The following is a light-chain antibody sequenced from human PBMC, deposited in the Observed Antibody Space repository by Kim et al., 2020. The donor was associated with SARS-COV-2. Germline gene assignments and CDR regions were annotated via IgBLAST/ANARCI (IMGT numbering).Light chain of an antibody. CDR3: SSYTTSSTYG. V-gene: IGLV2-14*01. J-gene: IGLJ1*01. Sequence: QSALTQPASVSGSPGQSITISCTGTSGDVGGYNFVSWYQHHPGKAPKLMIYEVSNRPSEISNRFSGSKSGNTASLTISGLQADDEADYYCSSYTTSSTYGFGTGTKVTVL. CDR1: SGDVGGYNF. CDR2: EVS.